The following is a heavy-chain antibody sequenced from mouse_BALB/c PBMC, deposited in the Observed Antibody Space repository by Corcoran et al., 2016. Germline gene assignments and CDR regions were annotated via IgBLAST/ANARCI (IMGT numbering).Heavy chain of an antibody. Sequence: QVQLQQSGAELMKPGASVKISCKATGYTFSSYWIEWVKQRPGHGLEWIGEILPGSGDTNYNEKFKGKATFTADTSSNTAYMQLSSLTSEDSAVYYCARGTLDYAMDYWGQGTSVTVSS. J-gene: IGHJ4*01. CDR3: ARGTLDYAMDY. D-gene: IGHD3-3*01. V-gene: IGHV1-9*01. CDR1: GYTFSSYW. CDR2: ILPGSGDT.